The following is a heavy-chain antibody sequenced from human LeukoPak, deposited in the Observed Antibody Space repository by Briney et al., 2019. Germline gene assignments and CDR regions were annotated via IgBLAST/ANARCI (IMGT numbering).Heavy chain of an antibody. J-gene: IGHJ4*02. Sequence: GGTLRLSCAASGFTFSSYWMHWVRQAPGKGLVWVSRINSDGSSTSYADSVTGRFTISRDNAKNTLYLQMNSLRAEDTAVYYCAKTTVGGSQGYYFDYWGQGTLVTVSS. V-gene: IGHV3-74*01. CDR3: AKTTVGGSQGYYFDY. CDR2: INSDGSST. CDR1: GFTFSSYW. D-gene: IGHD1-26*01.